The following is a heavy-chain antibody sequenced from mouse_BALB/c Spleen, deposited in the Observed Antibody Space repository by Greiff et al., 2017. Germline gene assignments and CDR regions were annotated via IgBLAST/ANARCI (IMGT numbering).Heavy chain of an antibody. V-gene: IGHV5-9-3*01. CDR2: ISSGGSFT. CDR3: ATSFYGNFYAMDY. J-gene: IGHJ4*01. Sequence: EVKLVESGGGLVKPGGSLKLSCAASGFTFSSYAMSWVRQTPEKRLEWVATISSGGSFTYYPDSVKGRFTISRDNAKNTMYLQMSSLRSEDTAMFYCATSFYGNFYAMDYWGQGTSVTVPS. CDR1: GFTFSSYA. D-gene: IGHD2-10*01.